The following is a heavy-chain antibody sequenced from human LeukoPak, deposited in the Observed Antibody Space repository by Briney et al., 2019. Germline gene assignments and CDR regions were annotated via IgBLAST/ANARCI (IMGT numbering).Heavy chain of an antibody. Sequence: GASVTVSFKPSTGYYMHWVRQAPGHGLEYMGWIHPNSGASKSVPKFQGRVTMTRDTSINTDYVELSSLTSDDTAMYYCAREGRAGSSGWFGAFDIWGQGTMVIVSS. CDR2: IHPNSGAS. D-gene: IGHD6-13*01. V-gene: IGHV1-2*02. J-gene: IGHJ3*02. CDR3: AREGRAGSSGWFGAFDI. CDR1: TGYY.